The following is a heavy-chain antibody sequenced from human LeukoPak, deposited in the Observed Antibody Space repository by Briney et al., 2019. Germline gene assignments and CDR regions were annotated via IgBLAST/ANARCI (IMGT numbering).Heavy chain of an antibody. CDR3: ARAAPSYYYDSSGYYSFDY. V-gene: IGHV4-39*07. Sequence: SETLSLTCTVSGGSISSSSYYWGWIRQPPGKGLEWIGSIYYSGSTYYNPSLKSRVTISVDTSKNQFSLKLTSVTAADTAAYYCARAAPSYYYDSSGYYSFDYWGQGTLVTVSS. D-gene: IGHD3-22*01. CDR2: IYYSGST. J-gene: IGHJ4*02. CDR1: GGSISSSSYY.